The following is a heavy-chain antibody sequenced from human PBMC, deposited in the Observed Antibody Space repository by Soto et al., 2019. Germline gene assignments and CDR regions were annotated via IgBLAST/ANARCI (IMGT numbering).Heavy chain of an antibody. CDR3: ARASKLGYCSGGSCYGWFDP. V-gene: IGHV4-31*03. D-gene: IGHD2-15*01. CDR1: GGSIGSGGDY. CDR2: IYYSGST. J-gene: IGHJ5*02. Sequence: SETLSLTCTVSGGSIGSGGDYWSWIRQHPGKGLEWIGYIYYSGSTYYNPSLKSRVTISVDTSKNQFSLKLSSVTAADTAVYYCARASKLGYCSGGSCYGWFDPWGQGTLVTVSS.